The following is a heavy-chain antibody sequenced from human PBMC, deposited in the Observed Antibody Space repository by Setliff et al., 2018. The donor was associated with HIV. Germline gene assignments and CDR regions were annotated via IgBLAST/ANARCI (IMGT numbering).Heavy chain of an antibody. CDR3: AKRAVQDGTVTSSNWFES. J-gene: IGHJ5*01. CDR1: GDSIGTYS. Sequence: TSETLSLTCAVSGDSIGTYSWHWLRQPPGKGLEWIGYIYGSGSTCYNPSLTSRVTMSTDTPNNRFALKLTSVTAADTAVYYCAKRAVQDGTVTSSNWFESWGQGTLVTVSS. CDR2: IYGSGST. D-gene: IGHD1-7*01. V-gene: IGHV4-59*04.